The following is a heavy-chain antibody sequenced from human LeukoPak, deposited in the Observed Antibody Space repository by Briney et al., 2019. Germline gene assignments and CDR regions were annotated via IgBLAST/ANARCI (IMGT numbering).Heavy chain of an antibody. V-gene: IGHV3-7*01. D-gene: IGHD3-16*01. Sequence: TGGSLRLSCAASGFILSNYWMNWVRQAPGKGLEWVANIKQDGSEKYYVDSVKGRFTISRDNAKNSLYLQMNSLRAEDTAVYYCAREGGSNSGNWFDPWGQGTLVTVSS. CDR1: GFILSNYW. CDR2: IKQDGSEK. J-gene: IGHJ5*02. CDR3: AREGGSNSGNWFDP.